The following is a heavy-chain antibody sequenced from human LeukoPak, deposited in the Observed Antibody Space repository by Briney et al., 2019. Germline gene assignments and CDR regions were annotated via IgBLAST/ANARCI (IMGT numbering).Heavy chain of an antibody. D-gene: IGHD3-22*01. CDR3: ARVCRDTSGGYYLDY. Sequence: ASVKVSCKASGYTFSFFGISWVRQAPGQGLEWMGWISAYNGNTNYPQKVQGRVTMTTDTSTSTAYMELRSLRYDDTAVYYCARVCRDTSGGYYLDYWGQGTLITVSS. J-gene: IGHJ4*02. V-gene: IGHV1-18*01. CDR2: ISAYNGNT. CDR1: GYTFSFFG.